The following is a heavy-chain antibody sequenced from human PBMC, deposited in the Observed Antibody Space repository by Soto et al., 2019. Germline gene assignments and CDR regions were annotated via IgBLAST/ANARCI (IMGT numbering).Heavy chain of an antibody. D-gene: IGHD5-18*01. Sequence: QVQLVQSGTEVKKPGATVKVSCKASGYTFTSYAISWVRQAPGQGLEWMGWINPYNGNTNYAQKLQGRVTMTTDTSTSTAYMELRSLRSDDTAVYYCARDTAMALPDAWGQGTLVTVSS. CDR2: INPYNGNT. V-gene: IGHV1-18*01. CDR1: GYTFTSYA. J-gene: IGHJ4*02. CDR3: ARDTAMALPDA.